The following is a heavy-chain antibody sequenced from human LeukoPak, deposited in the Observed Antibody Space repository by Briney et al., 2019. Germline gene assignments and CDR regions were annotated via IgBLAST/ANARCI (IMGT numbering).Heavy chain of an antibody. CDR3: ARGPVTTVHYFDY. V-gene: IGHV4-30-4*08. CDR2: IYYSGST. J-gene: IGHJ4*02. D-gene: IGHD4-17*01. Sequence: SQTLSLTCTVSGGSISSGDYYWSWIRQPPGKGLEWIGYIYYSGSTYYNPSLKSRVTISVDTTKNQFSLKLSSVTAADTAVYYCARGPVTTVHYFDYWGQGTPVTVSS. CDR1: GGSISSGDYY.